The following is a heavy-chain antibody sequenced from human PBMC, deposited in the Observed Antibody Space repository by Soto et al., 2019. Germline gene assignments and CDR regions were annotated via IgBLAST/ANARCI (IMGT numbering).Heavy chain of an antibody. D-gene: IGHD1-1*01. Sequence: GGSLRLSCAASGFTVSSNYMSWVRQAPGKGLEWVSVIYSGGSTYYADSVKGRFTISRDNSKNTLYLQMNSLRAGDTAVYYCAREGGLERRHDAFDIWGQGTMVTVSS. CDR3: AREGGLERRHDAFDI. V-gene: IGHV3-53*01. CDR2: IYSGGST. CDR1: GFTVSSNY. J-gene: IGHJ3*02.